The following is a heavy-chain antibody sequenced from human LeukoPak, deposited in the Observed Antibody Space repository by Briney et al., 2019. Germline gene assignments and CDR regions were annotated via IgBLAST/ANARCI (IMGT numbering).Heavy chain of an antibody. CDR1: GGSFSGYY. V-gene: IGHV4-34*01. J-gene: IGHJ4*02. CDR2: INHSGST. D-gene: IGHD5-18*01. Sequence: SETLSLTCAVYGGSFSGYYWSWIRQPPGKGLEWIGEINHSGSTNYNPSLKSRVTISVDKSKNQFSLKLSSVTAADTAVYYCARERAMVIFDYWGQGTLVTVSS. CDR3: ARERAMVIFDY.